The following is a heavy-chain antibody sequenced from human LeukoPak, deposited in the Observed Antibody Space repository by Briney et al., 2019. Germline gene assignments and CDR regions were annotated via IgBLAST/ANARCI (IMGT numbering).Heavy chain of an antibody. V-gene: IGHV1-2*02. Sequence: ASVKVSCKTSGYTFNDYFMYWVRQAPGQGLEWMGWINPDSGGTKYAQKFQGRVTMTRDTSISTVFMELRSLKSDDTALYYCARVLDANRGYDQGVMNIWGQGTMVTVSS. CDR3: ARVLDANRGYDQGVMNI. CDR1: GYTFNDYF. J-gene: IGHJ3*02. D-gene: IGHD5-12*01. CDR2: INPDSGGT.